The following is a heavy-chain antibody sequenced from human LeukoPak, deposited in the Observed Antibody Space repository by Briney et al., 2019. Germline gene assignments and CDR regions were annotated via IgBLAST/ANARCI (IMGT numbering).Heavy chain of an antibody. J-gene: IGHJ6*02. CDR3: ARDQGLTAPPPYGLDV. CDR1: AGTFSSSA. V-gene: IGHV1-69*04. D-gene: IGHD5-18*01. CDR2: IIPALNIT. Sequence: ASVKVSCKTSAGTFSSSAITWVRQAPGQGLEWMGRIIPALNITSYAQKFQGRVTITADTSTSTAYMELSSVRSEETAVYYCARDQGLTAPPPYGLDVWGQGTTVTVSS.